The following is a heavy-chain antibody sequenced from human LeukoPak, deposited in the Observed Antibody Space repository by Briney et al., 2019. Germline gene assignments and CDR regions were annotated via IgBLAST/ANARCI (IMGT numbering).Heavy chain of an antibody. CDR2: INHSGST. Sequence: SETLSLTCAVYGGSFSGYCWSWIRQPPGKGLEWIGEINHSGSTNYNPSLKSRVTISVDTSKNQFSLKLSSVTAADTAVYYCAREGKGGKDCSGGSCYANWFDPWGQGTLVTVSS. D-gene: IGHD2-15*01. CDR3: AREGKGGKDCSGGSCYANWFDP. J-gene: IGHJ5*02. V-gene: IGHV4-34*01. CDR1: GGSFSGYC.